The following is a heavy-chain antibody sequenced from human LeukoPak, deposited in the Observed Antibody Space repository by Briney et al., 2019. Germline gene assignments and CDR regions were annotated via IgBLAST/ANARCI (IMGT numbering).Heavy chain of an antibody. D-gene: IGHD3-16*01. V-gene: IGHV3-23*01. CDR3: AKSRLKDWGSY. CDR2: ISGSGGST. CDR1: GFTFSSYA. Sequence: TGGSLRLSYAASGFTFSSYAMSWVRQAPGKGLEWVSAISGSGGSTYYADSVKGRFTISRDNSKNTLYLQMNSLRAEDTAVYYCAKSRLKDWGSYWGQGTLVTVSS. J-gene: IGHJ4*02.